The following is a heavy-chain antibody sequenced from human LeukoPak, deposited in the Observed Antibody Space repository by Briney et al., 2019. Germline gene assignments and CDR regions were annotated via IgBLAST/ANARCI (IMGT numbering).Heavy chain of an antibody. CDR3: VRDEGLSGYPDY. CDR1: GGFMSNYY. V-gene: IGHV4-4*07. Sequence: PSETLSLTCTVCGGFMSNYYWSWLRQPAGKGLEWIGRFYSRGTTNYNPSLRSRVSLSGDESKNQLSLKVYSVTAADTAVYYCVRDEGLSGYPDYWGQGTLVTVSS. CDR2: FYSRGTT. J-gene: IGHJ4*02. D-gene: IGHD3-22*01.